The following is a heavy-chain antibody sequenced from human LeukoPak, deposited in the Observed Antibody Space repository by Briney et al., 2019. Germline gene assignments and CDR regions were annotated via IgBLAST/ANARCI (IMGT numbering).Heavy chain of an antibody. Sequence: PVKLSCSAAGPTFTTYAISGVRQAPGQGLGWWGGIIPIFGTANYAQKVQGRVTITTDKATSTAYMELSSLRAEDTAVYYCARDFGTNAFDIWGQGTMVTVSS. CDR2: IIPIFGTA. D-gene: IGHD2-2*01. CDR3: ARDFGTNAFDI. J-gene: IGHJ3*02. V-gene: IGHV1-69*05. CDR1: GPTFTTYA.